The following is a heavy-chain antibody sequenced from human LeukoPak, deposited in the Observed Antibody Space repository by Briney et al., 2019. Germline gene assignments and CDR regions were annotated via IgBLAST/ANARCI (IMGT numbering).Heavy chain of an antibody. Sequence: SETLSLTCTVSSGSISSYYWSWIRQPAGKGLEWIGRILTSGSTNYNPSLQSRVTMSVDASKNQFSLKLNSMTAADTAVYYCAREFSYGSNGRGFDYWGQGTLVTVSS. D-gene: IGHD4-23*01. CDR2: ILTSGST. V-gene: IGHV4-4*07. CDR1: SGSISSYY. CDR3: AREFSYGSNGRGFDY. J-gene: IGHJ4*02.